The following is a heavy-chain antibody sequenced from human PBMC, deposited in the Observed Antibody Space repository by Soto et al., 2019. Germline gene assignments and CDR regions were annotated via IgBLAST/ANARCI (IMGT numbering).Heavy chain of an antibody. Sequence: QITLKESGPTLVKPTQTLTLTCTFSGFSLSTSGVDVGWIRQPPGKALEWLALIYWDDDKRYKPPLKSRLTTTNGTSRNLVVRILANMYPLATATSYCAHRRPYSNSPEYYFDYWGQGTLVTVSS. CDR1: GFSLSTSGVD. CDR3: AHRRPYSNSPEYYFDY. CDR2: IYWDDDK. J-gene: IGHJ4*02. D-gene: IGHD6-6*01. V-gene: IGHV2-5*02.